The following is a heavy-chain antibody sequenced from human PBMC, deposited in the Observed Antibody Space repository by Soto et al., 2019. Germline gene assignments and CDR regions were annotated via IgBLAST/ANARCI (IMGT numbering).Heavy chain of an antibody. CDR3: ARVSTYYDFWSGYTTPMYNWFDP. CDR2: IYYSGST. D-gene: IGHD3-3*01. V-gene: IGHV4-39*01. CDR1: GGSISSSSYY. Sequence: QLQLQESGPGLVKPSETLSLTCTVSGGSISSSSYYWGWIRQPPGKGLEWIGSIYYSGSTYYNPSLKSRVTISVDTSKNQFSLKLSSVTAADTAVYYCARVSTYYDFWSGYTTPMYNWFDPWGQGTLVTVSS. J-gene: IGHJ5*02.